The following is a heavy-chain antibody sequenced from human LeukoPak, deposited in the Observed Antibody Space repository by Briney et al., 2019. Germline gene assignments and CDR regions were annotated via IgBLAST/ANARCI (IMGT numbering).Heavy chain of an antibody. CDR1: GGSISSSSYY. J-gene: IGHJ5*02. CDR3: ARVQPPTYFYDSSQPFDP. V-gene: IGHV4-39*07. CDR2: IYYSGST. Sequence: PSETLSLTCTVSGGSISSSSYYWGWIRQPPGKGLEWIGSIYYSGSTYYNPSLKSRVSISVDTSKNQFSLKLSSVTAVDTAVYYCARVQPPTYFYDSSQPFDPWGQGTLVTVSS. D-gene: IGHD3-22*01.